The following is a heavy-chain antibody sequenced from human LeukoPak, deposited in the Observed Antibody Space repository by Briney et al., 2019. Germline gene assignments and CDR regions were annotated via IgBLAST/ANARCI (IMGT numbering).Heavy chain of an antibody. CDR2: ISAYNGNT. J-gene: IGHJ4*02. CDR3: ARETGSYKGNYFDY. Sequence: ASVKVSCKASGYTFTNHGISWVRQAPGQGLEWMGWISAYNGNTNYAQKLQGRVTMTTDTSTSTAYMEVRSLRSDDTAVYYCARETGSYKGNYFDYWGQGTLVTVSS. V-gene: IGHV1-18*04. CDR1: GYTFTNHG. D-gene: IGHD3-9*01.